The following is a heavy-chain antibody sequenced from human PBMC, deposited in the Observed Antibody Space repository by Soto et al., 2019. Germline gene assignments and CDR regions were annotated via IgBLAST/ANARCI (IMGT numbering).Heavy chain of an antibody. V-gene: IGHV4-31*03. Sequence: SETLSLTCTVSGASFSSGGYSWSWIRQHPGEVLEWIGSIYYSGTTYYKPSLESRAVISLDTSKSQFSLKLTSVTAADTAVYYCARGVRIWGQGTLVTVSS. CDR1: GASFSSGGYS. CDR2: IYYSGTT. CDR3: ARGVRI. J-gene: IGHJ1*01.